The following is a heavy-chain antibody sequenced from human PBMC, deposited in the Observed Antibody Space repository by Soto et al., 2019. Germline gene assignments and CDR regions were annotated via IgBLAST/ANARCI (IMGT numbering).Heavy chain of an antibody. CDR2: IYPGDSET. CDR3: ARSMVRGVITAFXP. V-gene: IGHV5-51*01. J-gene: IGHJ5*02. Sequence: PGESLKISCKGSGYNFTSYWIGWVRQMPGKGLEWMGIIYPGDSETRYRPSFQGQVTISADKSISTAYLQWSSLKASDSAMYYCARSMVRGVITAFXPWGQGTLVTVSS. D-gene: IGHD3-10*01. CDR1: GYNFTSYW.